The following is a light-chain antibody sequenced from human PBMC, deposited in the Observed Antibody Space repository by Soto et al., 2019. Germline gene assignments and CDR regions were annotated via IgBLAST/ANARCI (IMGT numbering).Light chain of an antibody. CDR1: SSNIGAGYV. Sequence: QSALTQPPSVSGAPGQRVTISCPGGSSNIGAGYVVHWYQQLPGTAPKLLIYGNSNRPSGVPDRFSGSKSGTSASLAITGLQAEDEADYYCQSYDSSLSGWVFGGGTKLTVL. CDR3: QSYDSSLSGWV. CDR2: GNS. J-gene: IGLJ3*02. V-gene: IGLV1-40*01.